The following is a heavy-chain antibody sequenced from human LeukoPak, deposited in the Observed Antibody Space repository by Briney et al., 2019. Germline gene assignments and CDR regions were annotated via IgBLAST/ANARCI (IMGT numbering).Heavy chain of an antibody. CDR3: SRDKGSYPSFDY. V-gene: IGHV3-7*01. CDR2: IKQDGSER. CDR1: GFTLSSYA. D-gene: IGHD1-26*01. Sequence: GGSLRLSCAASGFTLSSYAVSWVRQAPGKGLEWVANIKQDGSERYYVDSVKGRFTISRDNAKKSLYLQMNSLRAEDTAVYYCSRDKGSYPSFDYWGQGTLVTVSS. J-gene: IGHJ4*01.